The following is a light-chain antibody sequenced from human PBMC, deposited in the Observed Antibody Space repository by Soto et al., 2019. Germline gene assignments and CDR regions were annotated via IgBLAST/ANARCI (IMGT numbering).Light chain of an antibody. Sequence: QSALTQPRSVSGSPGQSDTVSCIGTSSDVGDYNSVSWYQQHPGKAPKLMIYDVSKRPSGVPDRFSGSKSGNTASLTISGLQAEDEADYYCCSYVGGYSYVFGIGTKVTVL. CDR1: SSDVGDYNS. J-gene: IGLJ1*01. V-gene: IGLV2-11*01. CDR2: DVS. CDR3: CSYVGGYSYV.